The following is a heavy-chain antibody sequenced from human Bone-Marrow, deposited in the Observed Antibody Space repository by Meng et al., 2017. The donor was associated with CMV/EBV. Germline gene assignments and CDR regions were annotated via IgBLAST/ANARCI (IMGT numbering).Heavy chain of an antibody. CDR1: GGAISSYY. J-gene: IGHJ4*02. CDR3: ARSNKDIVVVPAATGLDY. V-gene: IGHV4-59*04. CDR2: IYYSGST. Sequence: GSLRLSCTVSGGAISSYYWSWIRQAPGEGLDWVGYIYYSGSTYYKPSLKSRVTMSLNASKRQFSLKLTSVTAADTAVYYCARSNKDIVVVPAATGLDYWGQGTLVTVSS. D-gene: IGHD2-2*01.